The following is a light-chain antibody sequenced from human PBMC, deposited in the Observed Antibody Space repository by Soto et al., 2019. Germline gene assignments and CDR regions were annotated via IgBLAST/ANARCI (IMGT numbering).Light chain of an antibody. Sequence: EIVLTQSPGTLSLSPGERATLSCRASQGVTSSYLAWYQQQPGQAPRLLIYGASSRATGIPDRFSGSGSGTDFTVTISKLEAEDFAVYYCQQYGTSRTFGQGTKVEV. CDR2: GAS. V-gene: IGKV3-20*01. J-gene: IGKJ1*01. CDR3: QQYGTSRT. CDR1: QGVTSSY.